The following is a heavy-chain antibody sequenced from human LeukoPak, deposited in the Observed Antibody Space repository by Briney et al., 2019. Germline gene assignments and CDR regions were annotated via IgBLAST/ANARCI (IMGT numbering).Heavy chain of an antibody. D-gene: IGHD3-16*01. CDR3: ARIGHPWGIEDAFDI. V-gene: IGHV6-1*01. CDR2: TYYTSKWYS. CDR1: GDTVSSNSAT. J-gene: IGHJ3*02. Sequence: RSQTLSLTCAISGDTVSSNSATWNWNRQSPSRGLEWLGRTYYTSKWYSDYAVSVKSRITINPDTSKNQFSLQLNSVTPEDTAVYYCARIGHPWGIEDAFDIWGQGTMVTVSS.